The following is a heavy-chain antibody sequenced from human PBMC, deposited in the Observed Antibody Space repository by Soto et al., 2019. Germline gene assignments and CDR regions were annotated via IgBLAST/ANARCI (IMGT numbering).Heavy chain of an antibody. CDR1: GGTFSNYV. CDR2: IIPLFGTA. D-gene: IGHD6-13*01. J-gene: IGHJ6*02. V-gene: IGHV1-69*01. CDR3: ERSLIAAAGLTYYYYGVDV. Sequence: QVQLVQSGAEVKKPGSSVKVSCKASGGTFSNYVVTWERQAPGPGLEWMGGIIPLFGTANYAQEFQGRVTITADESTSTAYMELSSLRSEDTAVYYWERSLIAAAGLTYYYYGVDVWGQGTTVTVYS.